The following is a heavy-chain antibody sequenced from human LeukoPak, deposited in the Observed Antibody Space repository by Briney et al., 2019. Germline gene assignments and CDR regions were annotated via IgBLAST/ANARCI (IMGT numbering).Heavy chain of an antibody. V-gene: IGHV4-59*12. CDR1: GGSISSYY. Sequence: SETLSLTCTVSGGSISSYYWSWNRQPPGKGLEWIGYIYYSGSTNYNPSLKSRVTISVDTSKKQFSLKLSSVTAADTAVYYCARGCGSSSGRPDYWGQGTLVTVSS. J-gene: IGHJ4*02. CDR3: ARGCGSSSGRPDY. D-gene: IGHD6-6*01. CDR2: IYYSGST.